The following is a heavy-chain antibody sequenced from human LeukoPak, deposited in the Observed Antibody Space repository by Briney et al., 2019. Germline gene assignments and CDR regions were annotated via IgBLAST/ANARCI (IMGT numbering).Heavy chain of an antibody. CDR2: IYTSGST. D-gene: IGHD3/OR15-3a*01. CDR1: GGSISSYY. J-gene: IGHJ3*02. V-gene: IGHV4-4*07. CDR3: ARQGGFLDAFGFDDI. Sequence: SETLSLTCTVSGGSISSYYWSWIRQPAGKGLEWIGRIYTSGSTKYNPSLESRVTISVDTSKNQFSLKLTSVTAADTAVYYCARQGGFLDAFGFDDIWGQGTMVTVSS.